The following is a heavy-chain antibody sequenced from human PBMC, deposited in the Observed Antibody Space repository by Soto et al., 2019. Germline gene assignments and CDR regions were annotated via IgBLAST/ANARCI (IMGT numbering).Heavy chain of an antibody. CDR1: GFSISNFW. CDR3: ARGFRWGMDV. V-gene: IGHV3-74*01. CDR2: INSHGSIT. J-gene: IGHJ6*02. Sequence: LCCVASGFSISNFWIQWVRQAPGKGLVGVSRINSHGSITDYADSVKGRFTISRDNAKNTLYLQMNSLGAEDTAAYYCARGFRWGMDVWGQGTTVTVSS. D-gene: IGHD3-16*02.